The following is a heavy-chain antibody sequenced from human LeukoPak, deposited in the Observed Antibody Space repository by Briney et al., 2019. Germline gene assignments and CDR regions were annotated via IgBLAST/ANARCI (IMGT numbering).Heavy chain of an antibody. D-gene: IGHD1-14*01. CDR3: ARGALGMSGRIVDAFDI. V-gene: IGHV3-30-3*01. Sequence: PGGSLRLSCAASGFTFSSYAMHWVRQAPGKGLEWVAVISYDGSNKYYADSVKGRFTISRDNSKNTLYLQMNSLRAEDTAVYYCARGALGMSGRIVDAFDIWGQGTRVTVSS. J-gene: IGHJ3*02. CDR1: GFTFSSYA. CDR2: ISYDGSNK.